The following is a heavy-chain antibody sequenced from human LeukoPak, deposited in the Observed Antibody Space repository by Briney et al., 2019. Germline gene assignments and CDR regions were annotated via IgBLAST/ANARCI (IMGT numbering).Heavy chain of an antibody. CDR1: GFTVSNNY. Sequence: GGSLRLSCAASGFTVSNNYMSWVRQAPGRGLEWVSVIYSGGSTYYADSVKGRFAISRENSKNTPYLQMNSLRADDTAVYYCVCRIARAPQWRQGTLVTVSS. CDR2: IYSGGST. CDR3: VCRIARAPQ. D-gene: IGHD1-26*01. V-gene: IGHV3-53*01. J-gene: IGHJ4*02.